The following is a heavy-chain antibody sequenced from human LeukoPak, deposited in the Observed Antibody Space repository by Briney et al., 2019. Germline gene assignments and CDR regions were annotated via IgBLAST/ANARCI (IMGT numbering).Heavy chain of an antibody. D-gene: IGHD3-9*01. CDR2: ISGSGGST. Sequence: GGSLRLSCAASGFTFSSYAMSWVRQAPGKGLEWVSAISGSGGSTYYADSVKGRFTISRDNSKNTLYLQMNRLRAEDTAVYYCAKDQYILTGNFDYWGQGTLVTVSS. V-gene: IGHV3-23*01. CDR3: AKDQYILTGNFDY. J-gene: IGHJ4*02. CDR1: GFTFSSYA.